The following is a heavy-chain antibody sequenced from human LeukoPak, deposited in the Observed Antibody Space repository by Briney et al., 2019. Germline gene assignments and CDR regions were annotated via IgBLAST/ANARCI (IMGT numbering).Heavy chain of an antibody. Sequence: PSETLSLTCTVSGGSISSGSYYWSWIRQPAGKGLEWIGRIYTSGSTNYNPSLKSRVTISVDTSKNQFSLKLSSVTAADTAVYYCARGELWLRAWGQGTLVTVSS. D-gene: IGHD1-26*01. V-gene: IGHV4-61*02. CDR1: GGSISSGSYY. CDR3: ARGELWLRA. J-gene: IGHJ5*02. CDR2: IYTSGST.